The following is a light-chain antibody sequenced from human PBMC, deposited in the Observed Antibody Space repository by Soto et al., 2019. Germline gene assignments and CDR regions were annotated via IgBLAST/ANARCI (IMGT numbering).Light chain of an antibody. CDR1: QSINIY. Sequence: IPMNQSHAALSSSVGHIVTITCAPSQSINIYLNWYQQKPGKAPKLLIYAASSFQSGVPSRFSGSGSGTDFTLTITSLQPEDFATYYCQQSDNSPPITFGQGGRLEIK. V-gene: IGKV1-39*01. CDR3: QQSDNSPPIT. J-gene: IGKJ5*01. CDR2: AAS.